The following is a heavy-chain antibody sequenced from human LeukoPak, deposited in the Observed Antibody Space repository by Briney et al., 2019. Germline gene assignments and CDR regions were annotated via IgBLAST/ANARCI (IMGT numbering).Heavy chain of an antibody. CDR1: GFTFSSYE. J-gene: IGHJ4*02. CDR3: ARAGALRPDY. Sequence: PGGSLRLSCAASGFTFSSYEMNWVRQAPGKGLEWVSSISRSATTIYYADSVKGRFTISRDNSKNTLFLQMYSLRAEDTAVYYCARAGALRPDYWGQGTLVTVSS. CDR2: ISRSATTI. V-gene: IGHV3-48*03.